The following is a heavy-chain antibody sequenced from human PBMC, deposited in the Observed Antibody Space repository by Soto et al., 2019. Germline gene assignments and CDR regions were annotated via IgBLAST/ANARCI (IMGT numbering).Heavy chain of an antibody. V-gene: IGHV3-7*01. J-gene: IGHJ4*02. CDR3: GPDQSMGKAI. Sequence: RRVRKTQGKGLEWVSNLNEDGSQTYYADSVKGRLTISRDNARNLLYLQMNNLGAHDSAVYYCGPDQSMGKAIWGQGIPV. D-gene: IGHD2-2*01. CDR2: LNEDGSQT.